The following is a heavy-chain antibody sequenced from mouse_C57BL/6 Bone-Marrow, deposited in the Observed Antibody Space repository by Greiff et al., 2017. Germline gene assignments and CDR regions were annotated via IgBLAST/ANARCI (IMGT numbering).Heavy chain of an antibody. Sequence: QVPLKESGPGILQPSQSLSLSCSFSGFSLSTFGMGVGWISQPSGQGLEGMVHIWWGDAKYYNPALKSRLTISKVTSNNHVFLKIANVDTAETATYSCSRPASNYCRFAYWGQGTLVTVSA. J-gene: IGHJ3*01. V-gene: IGHV8-8*01. CDR3: SRPASNYCRFAY. CDR2: IWWGDAK. D-gene: IGHD2-5*01. CDR1: GFSLSTFGMG.